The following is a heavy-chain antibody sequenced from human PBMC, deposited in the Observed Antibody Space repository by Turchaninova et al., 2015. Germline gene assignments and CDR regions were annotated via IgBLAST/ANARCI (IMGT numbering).Heavy chain of an antibody. CDR1: GSSISRGYY. CDR2: IYHSGST. Sequence: QVQLQESGPGLVKPSGTLSLTCPVSGSSISRGYYWGWIRQPPGKGLEWIGSIYHSGSTYYNPSLKGRVTISVDTSKNHFSLKLSSVTAADTAIYYCARQGPSNDAFDIWGQGTMVTVSS. CDR3: ARQGPSNDAFDI. V-gene: IGHV4-38-2*01. J-gene: IGHJ3*02.